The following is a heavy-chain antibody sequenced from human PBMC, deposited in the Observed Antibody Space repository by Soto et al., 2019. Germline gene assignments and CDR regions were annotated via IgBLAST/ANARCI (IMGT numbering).Heavy chain of an antibody. CDR1: GFSLSTSGVG. D-gene: IGHD2-15*01. V-gene: IGHV2-5*02. CDR2: IYWDDDK. Sequence: QITLKESGPTLVKPTQTLTLTCTFSGFSLSTSGVGVGWIRPPPGKALEWLALIYWDDDKRYSPSLKSRLTITKDTSKNQVVLTMTNMDPVDTDTYYCAHRRSYCSGGSCYSGFDYWGQGTLVTVSS. CDR3: AHRRSYCSGGSCYSGFDY. J-gene: IGHJ4*02.